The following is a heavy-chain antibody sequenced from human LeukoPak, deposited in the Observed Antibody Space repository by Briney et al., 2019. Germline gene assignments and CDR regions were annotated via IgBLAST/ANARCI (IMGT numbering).Heavy chain of an antibody. CDR1: EFTVSNNY. Sequence: GGSLRLSCAASEFTVSNNYMSWVRQAPGKGLEWVSVIYSGGSTFYADSVKGRFTISRDNSKNTLYLQMNSLRAEDTAVYYCAKDGSSGYYWDYYYMDVWGKGTAVTVSS. CDR2: IYSGGST. CDR3: AKDGSSGYYWDYYYMDV. J-gene: IGHJ6*03. V-gene: IGHV3-53*01. D-gene: IGHD3-22*01.